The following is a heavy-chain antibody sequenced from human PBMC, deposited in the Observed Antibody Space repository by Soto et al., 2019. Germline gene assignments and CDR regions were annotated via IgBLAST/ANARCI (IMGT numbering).Heavy chain of an antibody. CDR3: ARGPATAPDAY. V-gene: IGHV1-46*01. CDR2: INPSGGTT. Sequence: GASVKVSCKTSGYIFTSYYIHWVRQAPGQGLEWMGIINPSGGTTTYAQKFQGRVTMTRHTSTSTVYMELSSLRSEDTAVYYCARGPATAPDAYWGLGTLVTVSS. CDR1: GYIFTSYY. D-gene: IGHD2-2*01. J-gene: IGHJ4*02.